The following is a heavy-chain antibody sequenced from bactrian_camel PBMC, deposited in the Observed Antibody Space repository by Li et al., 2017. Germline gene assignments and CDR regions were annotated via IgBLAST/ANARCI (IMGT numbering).Heavy chain of an antibody. D-gene: IGHD5*01. CDR1: GDTYRSYC. CDR2: VVTLGGTT. J-gene: IGHJ6*01. Sequence: VQLVESGGGSVQTGGSLRLSCAPSGDTYRSYCMGWFRQAPGKEREGVAAVVTLGGTTYYDDSVTGRFTISQDNAKNTVYLQMNSLKPEDTAMYYCAAGQGVGWCLDVIRTGAEPDFDYWGQGTQVTVS. CDR3: AAGQGVGWCLDVIRTGAEPDFDY. V-gene: IGHV3S40*01.